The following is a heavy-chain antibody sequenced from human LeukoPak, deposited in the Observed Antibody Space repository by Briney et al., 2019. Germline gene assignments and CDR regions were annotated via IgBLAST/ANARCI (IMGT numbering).Heavy chain of an antibody. D-gene: IGHD3-22*01. J-gene: IGHJ5*02. Sequence: GGSLRLSCAASGFTFSSYAMSWVRQAPGKGLEWVSAISGSGGSTYYADSVKGRFTISRDNSKNTLYLQMNSLRAEDTAVYYCAKAGPASSDYLNWFDPWGQGTLVTVSS. CDR2: ISGSGGST. CDR1: GFTFSSYA. CDR3: AKAGPASSDYLNWFDP. V-gene: IGHV3-23*01.